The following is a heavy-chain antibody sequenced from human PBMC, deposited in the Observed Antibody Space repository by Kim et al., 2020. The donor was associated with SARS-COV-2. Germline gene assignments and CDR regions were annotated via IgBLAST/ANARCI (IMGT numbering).Heavy chain of an antibody. V-gene: IGHV3-48*04. J-gene: IGHJ4*02. D-gene: IGHD3-3*01. CDR1: GFTFSTYS. CDR3: ARVFRFLEWAPFDY. CDR2: ISSDSSNI. Sequence: GGSLRLSCAASGFTFSTYSMNWVRQAPGKGLEWVSYISSDSSNIYYADSVKGRFTISRDNANNSLYLQMNSLRAEDTAIYYCARVFRFLEWAPFDYWGQG.